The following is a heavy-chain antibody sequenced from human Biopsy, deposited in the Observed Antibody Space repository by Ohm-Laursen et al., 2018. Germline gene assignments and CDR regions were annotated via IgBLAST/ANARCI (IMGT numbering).Heavy chain of an antibody. CDR2: IFYSGST. V-gene: IGHV4-31*03. CDR3: AAHYYDSSGYYYHQ. D-gene: IGHD3-22*01. CDR1: GASVNSGGYF. J-gene: IGHJ1*01. Sequence: SETLSLTCTVSGASVNSGGYFWSWIRQHPGKGLEWVGYIFYSGSTSYNPSLASRVAISVDTSEKQFSLKLNSVTAADTAIYYCAAHYYDSSGYYYHQWGQGTLVTVS.